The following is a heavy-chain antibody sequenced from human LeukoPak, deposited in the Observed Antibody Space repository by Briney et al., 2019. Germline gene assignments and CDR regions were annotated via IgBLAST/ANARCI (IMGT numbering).Heavy chain of an antibody. CDR2: IYPGDSDT. Sequence: GESLKISCKASGYSFTNYWIGWVRQMPGKGLEWMGIIYPGDSDTRYSPSFQGQVTISVDKSISTASLQWSSLKASDTAMYYCARSGQQLALLVHWGQGTLVTVSS. CDR3: ARSGQQLALLVH. J-gene: IGHJ4*02. CDR1: GYSFTNYW. D-gene: IGHD6-13*01. V-gene: IGHV5-51*01.